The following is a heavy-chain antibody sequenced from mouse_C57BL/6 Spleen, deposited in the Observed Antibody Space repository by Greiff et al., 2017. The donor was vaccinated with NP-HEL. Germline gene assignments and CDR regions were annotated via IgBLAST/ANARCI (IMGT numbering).Heavy chain of an antibody. CDR3: ARWDDYDGYFDV. D-gene: IGHD2-4*01. J-gene: IGHJ1*03. CDR2: IRNKANGYTT. V-gene: IGHV7-3*01. CDR1: GFTFTDYY. Sequence: EVMLVESGGGLVQPGCSLSLSCAASGFTFTDYYMSWVRQPPGKALEWLGFIRNKANGYTTEYSASVKGRFTISRDNSQSILYLQMNALRAEDSATYYCARWDDYDGYFDVWGTGTTVTVSS.